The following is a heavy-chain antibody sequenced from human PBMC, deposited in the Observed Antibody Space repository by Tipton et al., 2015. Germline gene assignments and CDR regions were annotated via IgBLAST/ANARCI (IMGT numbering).Heavy chain of an antibody. D-gene: IGHD2-2*01. V-gene: IGHV4-59*01. CDR3: ARDSTSGRRDAFDI. J-gene: IGHJ3*02. CDR2: INYRGDT. Sequence: TLSLTCTVSGGSITQYYRTWIRQTPGKGLEWIGYINYRGDTNYNPALKSRVTISADTSKNQFSLKLTSVTAADTAVYYCARDSTSGRRDAFDIWGQGTMVTVSS. CDR1: GGSITQYY.